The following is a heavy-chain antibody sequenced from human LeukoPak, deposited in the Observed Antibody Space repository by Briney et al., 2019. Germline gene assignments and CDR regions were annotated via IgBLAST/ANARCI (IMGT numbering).Heavy chain of an antibody. V-gene: IGHV3-43*01. J-gene: IGHJ4*02. Sequence: GGSLRLSCAASGFTFGDYTMHWVRQVPGKGLEWVSVISWDAGTTYTADSVEGRFTVSRDNRKKSLYLQMNSLRSEDTALYYCTRVPQKLVVMYYFDYWGQGSLVAVSS. CDR2: ISWDAGTT. D-gene: IGHD1-1*01. CDR1: GFTFGDYT. CDR3: TRVPQKLVVMYYFDY.